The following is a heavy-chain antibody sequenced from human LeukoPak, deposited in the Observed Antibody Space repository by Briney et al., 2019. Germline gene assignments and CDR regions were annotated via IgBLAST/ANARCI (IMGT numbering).Heavy chain of an antibody. V-gene: IGHV3-9*01. D-gene: IGHD3-22*01. Sequence: PGGSPRLSCAGSGFIFNNYAMHWVRQPPGKGLEWVSGISWNSGSIDYADSVKGRFTISRDNAKNSLYLQMNSLRAEDTAVYYCARAVSSGYDPFDYWGQGTLVTVSS. CDR2: ISWNSGSI. CDR1: GFIFNNYA. J-gene: IGHJ4*02. CDR3: ARAVSSGYDPFDY.